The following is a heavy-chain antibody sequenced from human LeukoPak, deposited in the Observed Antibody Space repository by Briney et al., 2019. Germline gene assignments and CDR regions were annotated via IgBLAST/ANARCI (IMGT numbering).Heavy chain of an antibody. CDR2: ISSSGDRT. Sequence: GSLRLSCAASGFSLSSHAMSWVRQAPGKGLEWVSSISSSGDRTYYADSVKGRLTISRDNPKNTLLLQMNSLRAEDTAIYYCAKVATYYVWGSYRPTDGMDVWGQGTTVTVSS. D-gene: IGHD3-16*02. J-gene: IGHJ6*02. V-gene: IGHV3-23*01. CDR1: GFSLSSHA. CDR3: AKVATYYVWGSYRPTDGMDV.